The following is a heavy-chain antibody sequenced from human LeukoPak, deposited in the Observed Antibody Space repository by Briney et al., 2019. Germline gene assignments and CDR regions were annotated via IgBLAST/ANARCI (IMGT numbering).Heavy chain of an antibody. CDR1: GFTFSSYG. J-gene: IGHJ6*03. V-gene: IGHV3-30*02. CDR2: IRYDVSNK. CDR3: AREPTRTWYYDFWSGYPYYYYMDV. Sequence: GGSLRLSCAASGFTFSSYGMHWVRQAPGKGLEWVAFIRYDVSNKYYADSVKGRFTISRDNSKNTLYLQMNSLRAEDTAVYYCAREPTRTWYYDFWSGYPYYYYMDVWGKGTTVTVSS. D-gene: IGHD3-3*01.